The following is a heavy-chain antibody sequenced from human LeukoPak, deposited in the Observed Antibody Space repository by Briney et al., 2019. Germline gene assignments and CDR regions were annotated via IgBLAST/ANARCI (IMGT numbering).Heavy chain of an antibody. Sequence: VASVKVSCKVSGYTLTELSMHWVRQAPGKGLEWMGGFDPEDGETIYAQKFQGRVTMTEDTSTDAAYMELSSLRSEDTAVYYCATVSIIAVAGTPFDYWGQGTLVTVS. J-gene: IGHJ4*02. V-gene: IGHV1-24*01. CDR2: FDPEDGET. CDR3: ATVSIIAVAGTPFDY. CDR1: GYTLTELS. D-gene: IGHD6-19*01.